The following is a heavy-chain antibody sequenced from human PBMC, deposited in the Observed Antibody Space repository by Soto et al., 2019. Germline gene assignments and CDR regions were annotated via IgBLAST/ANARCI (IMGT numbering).Heavy chain of an antibody. CDR3: ARGFSGYCSGGSCSSFDY. CDR1: GDSISSTHW. CDR2: IFHSGIT. J-gene: IGHJ4*02. Sequence: QVQLQESGPGLVKPSGTLSLTCAVSGDSISSTHWWTWVRQPPGKGLEYIGQIFHSGITNYNPSLERRVTISLDKSTSQFSLELNSVTGADTAIYYCARGFSGYCSGGSCSSFDYWGQGTLVTVSS. V-gene: IGHV4-4*02. D-gene: IGHD2-15*01.